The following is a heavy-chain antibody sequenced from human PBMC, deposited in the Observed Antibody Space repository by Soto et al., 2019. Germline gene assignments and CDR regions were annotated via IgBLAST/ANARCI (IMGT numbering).Heavy chain of an antibody. CDR3: ARGRSSGWHKSFHY. V-gene: IGHV3-53*01. Sequence: GGSLSLSCAASGFTVSSNYMSWVRQAPGKGLEWVSVIYSGGSTYYADSVKGRFTISRDNSKNTLYLQMNSLRAEDTAVYYCARGRSSGWHKSFHYWGQGTLVTVSS. CDR1: GFTVSSNY. J-gene: IGHJ4*02. CDR2: IYSGGST. D-gene: IGHD6-19*01.